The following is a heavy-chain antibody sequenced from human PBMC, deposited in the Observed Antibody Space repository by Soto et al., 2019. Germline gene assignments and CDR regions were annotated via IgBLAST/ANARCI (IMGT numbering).Heavy chain of an antibody. Sequence: GGSLRLSCAASGFTFGASALQWVRQASGKGLEWLGRIGSKGETYATAYAASVKGRFTISRDNSNNTLYLEMDSLRAEDTAMYYCARRHDKLSYLDHWGQGTLVTVSS. CDR1: GFTFGASA. D-gene: IGHD1-1*01. CDR3: ARRHDKLSYLDH. J-gene: IGHJ4*03. CDR2: IGSKGETYAT. V-gene: IGHV3-73*01.